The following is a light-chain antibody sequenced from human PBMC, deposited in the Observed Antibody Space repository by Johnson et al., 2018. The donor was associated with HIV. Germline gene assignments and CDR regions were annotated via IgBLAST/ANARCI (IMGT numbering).Light chain of an antibody. V-gene: IGLV1-51*01. J-gene: IGLJ1*01. CDR2: DNN. CDR1: SSNIGNNY. Sequence: QPVLTQPPSVSAAPGQKVTISCSGSSSNIGNNYVSWYQQLPGRAPKLLIYDNNKRPSGIPDRFSGSKSGTSATLGITGLQTGDEADYYCGTWDSSLSAEVVGTGTKVTVL. CDR3: GTWDSSLSAEV.